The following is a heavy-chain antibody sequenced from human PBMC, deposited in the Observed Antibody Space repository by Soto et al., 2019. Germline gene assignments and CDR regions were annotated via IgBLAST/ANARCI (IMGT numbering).Heavy chain of an antibody. Sequence: SETLSLTCTVSGGSVSSGSYFWSWIRQPPGKRLEWIGYIYYSGSTNYNPSLKSRVTISVDTSKNQFSLKLNSMTAADTAVYYCARHNYGSGSTYFDYWGQGTLVTVSS. CDR3: ARHNYGSGSTYFDY. D-gene: IGHD3-10*01. CDR1: GGSVSSGSYF. CDR2: IYYSGST. V-gene: IGHV4-61*01. J-gene: IGHJ4*02.